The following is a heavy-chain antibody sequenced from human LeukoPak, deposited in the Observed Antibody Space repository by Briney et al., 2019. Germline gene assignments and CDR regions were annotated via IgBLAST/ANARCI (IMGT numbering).Heavy chain of an antibody. CDR2: VDPSDSYT. Sequence: GESLKISCKGSGYSFTSYWISWVRQMPGTGLEWMGRVDPSDSYTNYSPSFQGHVTISVDKSISTAYLQWSSLKASDTAMYYCARRLQRHFDYWGQGTLVTVSS. CDR1: GYSFTSYW. V-gene: IGHV5-10-1*01. D-gene: IGHD2-15*01. CDR3: ARRLQRHFDY. J-gene: IGHJ4*02.